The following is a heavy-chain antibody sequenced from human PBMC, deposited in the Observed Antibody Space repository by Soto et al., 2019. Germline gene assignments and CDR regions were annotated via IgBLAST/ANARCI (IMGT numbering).Heavy chain of an antibody. CDR1: GDSVSSNSAA. D-gene: IGHD6-6*01. CDR3: AREWVVSSDDYNWFDP. J-gene: IGHJ5*02. Sequence: SQTLSLPCAISGDSVSSNSAAWNWIRQSPSRGLEWLGRTYYRSKWYNDYAVSVKSRITINPDTSKKQFSLQLNSVTPEDTAVYYCAREWVVSSDDYNWFDPWGQGTLVTVSS. CDR2: TYYRSKWYN. V-gene: IGHV6-1*01.